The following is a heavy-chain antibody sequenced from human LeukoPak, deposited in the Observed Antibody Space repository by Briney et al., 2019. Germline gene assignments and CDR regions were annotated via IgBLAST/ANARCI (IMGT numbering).Heavy chain of an antibody. D-gene: IGHD3-22*01. V-gene: IGHV3-21*01. CDR3: ARDRDYYDSSGYYQSYYYYGMDV. Sequence: GGSLRLSCAASGFTLSTYSMNWVRQAPGKGLEWVSSITSSSSYYADSVKGRFTISRDNAKNSLFLQMNSLRAEDTAVYYCARDRDYYDSSGYYQSYYYYGMDVWGQGTTVTVSS. CDR1: GFTLSTYS. CDR2: ITSSSSY. J-gene: IGHJ6*02.